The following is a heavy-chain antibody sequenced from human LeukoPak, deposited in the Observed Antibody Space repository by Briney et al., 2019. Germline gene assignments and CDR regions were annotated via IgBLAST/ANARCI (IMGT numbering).Heavy chain of an antibody. CDR3: ARAPYSNYIFDY. D-gene: IGHD4-11*01. CDR2: INTGNGNT. V-gene: IGHV1-3*04. CDR1: GGTFSSYA. J-gene: IGHJ4*02. Sequence: ASVKVSCKASGGTFSSYAISWVRQAPGQRLEWMGWINTGNGNTKYSQKFQGRVTITRDTSASTAYMELSSLRSEDTAVYYCARAPYSNYIFDYWGQGTLVTVSS.